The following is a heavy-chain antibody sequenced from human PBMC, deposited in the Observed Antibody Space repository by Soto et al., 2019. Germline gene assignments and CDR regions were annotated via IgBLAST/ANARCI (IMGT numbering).Heavy chain of an antibody. CDR3: ARWNGYGDS. Sequence: VGSLRLSCAASGFSISTYGVTWVRQAPGKGLEWVSGFSGSSGNTYYADSVKGRFTISRDNSKNTVYLQMNSLRAEDTAVYYCARWNGYGDSCGQGTLVTVSS. CDR2: FSGSSGNT. J-gene: IGHJ4*02. CDR1: GFSISTYG. V-gene: IGHV3-23*01. D-gene: IGHD1-1*01.